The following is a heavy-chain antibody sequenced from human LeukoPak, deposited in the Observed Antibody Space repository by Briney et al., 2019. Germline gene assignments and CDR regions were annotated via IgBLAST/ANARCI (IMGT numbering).Heavy chain of an antibody. CDR2: IYNSGST. CDR1: GGSFSGSN. CDR3: VRAYDY. V-gene: IGHV4-34*01. Sequence: SETLSLSCAVYGGSFSGSNWSWIRQPPGKGLEWIGEIYNSGSTIYNPSLKSRVTISVDTSKNQFSLNLISVTAADTAVYYCVRAYDYWGQGTLVTVSS. J-gene: IGHJ4*02.